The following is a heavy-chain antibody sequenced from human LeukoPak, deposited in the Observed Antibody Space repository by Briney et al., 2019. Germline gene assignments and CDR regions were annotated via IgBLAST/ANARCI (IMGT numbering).Heavy chain of an antibody. D-gene: IGHD3-22*01. V-gene: IGHV4-59*01. CDR2: IYYSGST. Sequence: SETLSLTCTVSGGSISSYYWSWIRQPPGKGPEWIGYIYYSGSTNYNPSLKSRVTISVDSSKNQFSLKLSSVTAADTAVYYCARTYYYYSSGYQQYWYFDLWGRGTLVTVSS. CDR1: GGSISSYY. J-gene: IGHJ2*01. CDR3: ARTYYYYSSGYQQYWYFDL.